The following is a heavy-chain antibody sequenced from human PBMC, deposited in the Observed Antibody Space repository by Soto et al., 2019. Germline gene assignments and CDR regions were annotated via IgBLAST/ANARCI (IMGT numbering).Heavy chain of an antibody. CDR3: ASVQRIYDSSGYYPDY. CDR1: GYSFTSHY. J-gene: IGHJ4*02. Sequence: AASVKVSCKAIGYSFTSHYMHWVRQAPGQGLEWMGTIYPGGVNIGYAQKFKGRVTMTKDTSTSTVYMELSSLRSEDTAVYYCASVQRIYDSSGYYPDYWGQGTLVTVSS. V-gene: IGHV1-46*01. D-gene: IGHD3-22*01. CDR2: IYPGGVNI.